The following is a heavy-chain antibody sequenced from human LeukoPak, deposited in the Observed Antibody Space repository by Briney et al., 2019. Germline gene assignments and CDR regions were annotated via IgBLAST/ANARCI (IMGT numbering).Heavy chain of an antibody. J-gene: IGHJ6*04. CDR1: GGSISSSSYY. CDR3: ARGEYCSSTSCYPTRLRQTLDV. D-gene: IGHD2-2*01. V-gene: IGHV4-39*01. Sequence: PSETLSLTCTVSGGSISSSSYYWGWIRQPQGKGLEWIGSSDYSGSTYYNPSIKSRVTITVDTSKNQCSLKLSPVTAADTAVYYCARGEYCSSTSCYPTRLRQTLDVWGKGTTVTVSS. CDR2: SDYSGST.